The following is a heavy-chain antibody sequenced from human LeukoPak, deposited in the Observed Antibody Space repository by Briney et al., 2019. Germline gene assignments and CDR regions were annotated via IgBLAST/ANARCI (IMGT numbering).Heavy chain of an antibody. Sequence: GGSLRLSCAVSGFSFDDYAMHWVRQAPGKGLEWVSGISWNSGSIGYADSVKGRFTISRDNAKNSLYLQMNSLRAEDTALYYCAKDMGSGAFYYYYYMDVWGKGTTVTISS. V-gene: IGHV3-9*01. J-gene: IGHJ6*03. D-gene: IGHD6-19*01. CDR3: AKDMGSGAFYYYYYMDV. CDR1: GFSFDDYA. CDR2: ISWNSGSI.